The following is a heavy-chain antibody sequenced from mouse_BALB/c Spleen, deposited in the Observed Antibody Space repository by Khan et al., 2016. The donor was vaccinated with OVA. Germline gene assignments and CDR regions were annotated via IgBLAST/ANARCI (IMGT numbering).Heavy chain of an antibody. CDR1: GYIFTSYW. CDR2: IYPGTDNT. Sequence: QVHVKQSGAELVRPGASVKLSCKPSGYIFTSYWIHWVKQRSGQGLEWIARIYPGTDNTYYTEKVKDRATLTADKSSSTAYMQLSSLKSEHSAVYFCAREEALYYFDYWGQGTTLTVSS. V-gene: IGHV1-76*01. CDR3: AREEALYYFDY. D-gene: IGHD3-2*02. J-gene: IGHJ2*01.